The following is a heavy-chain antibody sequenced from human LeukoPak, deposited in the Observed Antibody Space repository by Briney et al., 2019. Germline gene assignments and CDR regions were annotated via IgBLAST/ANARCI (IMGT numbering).Heavy chain of an antibody. CDR3: ARHPTEGDY. J-gene: IGHJ4*02. Sequence: GESLKISWKGSGYSFTRYWNGWVRQMPGKGLEWMGIIYPGDSDTKYSPSFQGQVTISADKSISTAYLQWGSLKASDTAMYYCARHPTEGDYWGQGTLVTVSS. CDR2: IYPGDSDT. CDR1: GYSFTRYW. V-gene: IGHV5-51*01.